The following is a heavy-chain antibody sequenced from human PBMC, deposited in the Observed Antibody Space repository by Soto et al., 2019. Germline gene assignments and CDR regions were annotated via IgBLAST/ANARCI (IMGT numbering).Heavy chain of an antibody. Sequence: DVQLVESGGGLVQPGGSLRLSCAVSEFTFGTSWMTWVRQGPGKGLEWVASIKQDGGEKHYLESVRGRFSISRDNAKKSLYLEMNILSAEDTAVYYCTAGSGWESDPWGQGTLVTVSS. D-gene: IGHD6-19*01. CDR2: IKQDGGEK. V-gene: IGHV3-7*05. J-gene: IGHJ5*02. CDR1: EFTFGTSW. CDR3: TAGSGWESDP.